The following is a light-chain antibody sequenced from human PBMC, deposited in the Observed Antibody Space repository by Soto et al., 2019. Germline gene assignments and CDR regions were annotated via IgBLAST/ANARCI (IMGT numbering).Light chain of an antibody. CDR1: QSINSW. CDR3: QQYNSYPWT. Sequence: DIQMTQSPSTLSASVGDRVTITCRASQSINSWLAWYQQKPGKAPKLLIYKSSSLESGVPSRFSGSGSGTEFTLTISSLQPDDFATYYCQQYNSYPWTFGQGTKV. CDR2: KSS. V-gene: IGKV1-5*03. J-gene: IGKJ1*01.